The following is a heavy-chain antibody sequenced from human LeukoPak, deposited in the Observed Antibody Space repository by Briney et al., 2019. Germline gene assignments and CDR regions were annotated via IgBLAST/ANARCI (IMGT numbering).Heavy chain of an antibody. CDR1: GYCISSGYY. Sequence: SETLSLTCTVSGYCISSGYYWGCIRQPPGKGLEWIGSIYHSGSTYYNPSLKSRVTISVDPSKNQFSLKLSSVTAADTAVYYCARSDGYNYFDYWGQGTLVTVSS. J-gene: IGHJ4*02. CDR2: IYHSGST. D-gene: IGHD3-22*01. CDR3: ARSDGYNYFDY. V-gene: IGHV4-38-2*02.